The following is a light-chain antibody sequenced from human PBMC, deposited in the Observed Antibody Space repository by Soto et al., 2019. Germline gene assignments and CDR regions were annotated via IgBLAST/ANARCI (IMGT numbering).Light chain of an antibody. CDR2: ATS. V-gene: IGKV3-20*01. CDR1: RIIGHNY. Sequence: DNVLTQSPDTLSVSPGDRATLSCRASRIIGHNYLAWYQQKPGQAPRLLIYATSTRATGIPDRFSGSGSVTDFTLTISRLEPEDFAVYCCQQSGISPWTFGQGTKGESK. CDR3: QQSGISPWT. J-gene: IGKJ1*01.